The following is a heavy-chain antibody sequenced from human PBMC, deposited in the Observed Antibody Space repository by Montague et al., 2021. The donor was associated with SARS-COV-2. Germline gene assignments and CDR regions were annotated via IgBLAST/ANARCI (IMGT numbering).Heavy chain of an antibody. CDR3: ARGGPLSYYYYGMDV. D-gene: IGHD1-14*01. CDR1: GFTFNSYW. CDR2: INSDGTTT. J-gene: IGHJ6*02. V-gene: IGHV3-74*01. Sequence: SLSLSCAASGFTFNSYWMHWVRQAPGKGLVWVSRINSDGTTTTYADSVXGRFTTSRDNAKDTLYLQMNSLRAEDTALYFCARGGPLSYYYYGMDVWGQGTTVTVSS.